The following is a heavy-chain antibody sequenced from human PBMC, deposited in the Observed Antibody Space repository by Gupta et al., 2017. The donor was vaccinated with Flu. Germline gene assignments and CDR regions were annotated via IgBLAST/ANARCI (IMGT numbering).Heavy chain of an antibody. V-gene: IGHV4-39*01. CDR2: ITYNGSS. J-gene: IGHJ6*02. CDR3: ARHFGYYYSSGHSYRWYFYGLDV. Sequence: WIENITYNGSSHYNTDLKSRFSISVDSSKNQFSLKLGSVTAADTAVYYCARHFGYYYSSGHSYRWYFYGLDVWGQGTTVTVSS. D-gene: IGHD3-22*01.